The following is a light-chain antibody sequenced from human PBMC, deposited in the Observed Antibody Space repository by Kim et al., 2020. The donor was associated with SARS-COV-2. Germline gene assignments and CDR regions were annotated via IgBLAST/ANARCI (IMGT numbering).Light chain of an antibody. CDR2: KAS. CDR3: RQYDGHPYN. Sequence: DIQMTQSPSTLSASVGERVTITCRASQSVSSWLAWYQQKPGKAPKLLIYKASTLEGGVPSRFSGRGSGTEFTLTVNSLQPDDFATYSCRQYDGHPYNFGQGTKLEI. CDR1: QSVSSW. J-gene: IGKJ2*01. V-gene: IGKV1-5*03.